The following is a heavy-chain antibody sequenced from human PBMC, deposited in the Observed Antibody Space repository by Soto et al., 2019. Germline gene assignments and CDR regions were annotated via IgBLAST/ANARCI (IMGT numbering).Heavy chain of an antibody. J-gene: IGHJ4*02. CDR2: IWYDGSNK. V-gene: IGHV3-33*08. CDR1: GCTFSSYS. D-gene: IGHD3-10*01. CDR3: ARDLSYHFTSTQDPHFDY. Sequence: GGSLRLSCAASGCTFSSYSMNWVRQAPGKGLEWVAVIWYDGSNKYYADSVKGRFTISRDNSKNTLYLQMNSLRAEDTAVYYCARDLSYHFTSTQDPHFDYWGQGTLVTVPS.